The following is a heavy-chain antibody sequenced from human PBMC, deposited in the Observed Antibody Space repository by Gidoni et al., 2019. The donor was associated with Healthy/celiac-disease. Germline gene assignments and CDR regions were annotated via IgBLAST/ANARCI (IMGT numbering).Heavy chain of an antibody. V-gene: IGHV3-23*01. Sequence: EVQLLESGGGLVHPGGSLRLSCAASGFTFSSYAVSWARQAPGKGLEWVSAISGSGGSTYYADSVKGRFTISRDNSKNTLYLQMNSLRAEDTAVYYCAKDLDSWELRYFQHWGQGTLVTVSS. D-gene: IGHD1-26*01. CDR2: ISGSGGST. CDR1: GFTFSSYA. CDR3: AKDLDSWELRYFQH. J-gene: IGHJ1*01.